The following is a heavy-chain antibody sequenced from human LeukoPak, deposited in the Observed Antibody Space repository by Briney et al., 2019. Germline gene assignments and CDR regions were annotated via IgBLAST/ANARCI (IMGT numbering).Heavy chain of an antibody. CDR3: ARKHSTWTTRGYFAY. V-gene: IGHV4-39*01. CDR2: IYYSGST. J-gene: IGHJ4*02. CDR1: GGSMSSGNYY. Sequence: SETLSLTCTVSGGSMSSGNYYWGWIRLPPGKGLDWIRSIYYSGSTYCNPSLKSRVTISVDTSKNQFSLKLRSVTAADTAVYYCARKHSTWTTRGYFAYWGQGTLVTVSS. D-gene: IGHD6-13*01.